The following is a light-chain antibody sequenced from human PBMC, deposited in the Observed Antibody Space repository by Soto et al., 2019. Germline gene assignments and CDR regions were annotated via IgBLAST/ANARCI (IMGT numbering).Light chain of an antibody. CDR3: QQYDNWPPLT. CDR1: QSVSSN. CDR2: GAS. J-gene: IGKJ4*01. Sequence: EVLMTQSPATLSLSPGERATLSCRASQSVSSNLAWYQQRRGQAPRLLIYGASSRATGIPARFNGSGSGTEFTLTISSLQSEDFAVYYCQQYDNWPPLTFGGGTKVEIK. V-gene: IGKV3D-15*01.